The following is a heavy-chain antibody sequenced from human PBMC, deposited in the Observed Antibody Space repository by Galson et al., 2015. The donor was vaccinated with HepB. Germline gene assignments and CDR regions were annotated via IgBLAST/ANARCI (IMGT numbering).Heavy chain of an antibody. CDR2: TYYRSKWYN. CDR1: GDSVSSNSAA. J-gene: IGHJ4*02. CDR3: ARGQPRYCSSTSCYKGSFDY. Sequence: CAISGDSVSSNSAAWNWIRQSPSRGLEWLGRTYYRSKWYNDYALSVKSRITINPDTSKNQFSLQLNSVTPEDTAVYYCARGQPRYCSSTSCYKGSFDYWGQGTLVTVSS. V-gene: IGHV6-1*01. D-gene: IGHD2-2*02.